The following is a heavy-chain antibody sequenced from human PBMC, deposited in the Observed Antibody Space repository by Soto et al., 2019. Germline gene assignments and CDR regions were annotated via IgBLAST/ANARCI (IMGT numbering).Heavy chain of an antibody. J-gene: IGHJ3*02. CDR3: ARGLGATGDI. V-gene: IGHV1-18*01. Sequence: GASVKVSAKPSGYPFPAYGISWVRQAPGQGLEWMGWISAYNGNTNYAQKLQGRVTMTTDTSTSTAYMELRSLRSDDTAVYYCARGLGATGDIWGQGTMVTVSS. CDR2: ISAYNGNT. CDR1: GYPFPAYG. D-gene: IGHD3-16*01.